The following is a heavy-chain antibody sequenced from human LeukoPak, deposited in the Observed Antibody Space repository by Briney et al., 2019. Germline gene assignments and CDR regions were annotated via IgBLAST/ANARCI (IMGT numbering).Heavy chain of an antibody. CDR3: ARDLGSGYDFVY. J-gene: IGHJ4*02. V-gene: IGHV4-59*01. Sequence: SSETLSLTCAVYGGSFSGYYWNWIRQPPGKGLEWIGYIYYSGSTNYNPSLKSRVTISVDTSKNQFSLKLSSVTAADTAMYYCARDLGSGYDFVYWGQGTLVTVSS. CDR2: IYYSGST. D-gene: IGHD5-12*01. CDR1: GGSFSGYY.